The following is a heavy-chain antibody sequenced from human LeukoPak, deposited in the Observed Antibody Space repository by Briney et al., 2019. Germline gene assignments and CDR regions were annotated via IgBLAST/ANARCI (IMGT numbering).Heavy chain of an antibody. D-gene: IGHD6-19*01. CDR2: ISYDGSNK. CDR3: AKDLERRHLYSSGWWYFDY. V-gene: IGHV3-30*18. Sequence: PGRSLRLSCAASGFTSSSYGMHWVRQAPGKGLEWVAVISYDGSNKYYADSVKGRFTISRDNSKNTLYLQMNSLRAEDTAVYYCAKDLERRHLYSSGWWYFDYWGQGTLVTVSS. J-gene: IGHJ4*02. CDR1: GFTSSSYG.